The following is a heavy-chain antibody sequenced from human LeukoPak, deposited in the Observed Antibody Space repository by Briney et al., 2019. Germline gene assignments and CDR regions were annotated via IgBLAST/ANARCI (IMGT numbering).Heavy chain of an antibody. Sequence: PGGSLRLSCAASGFTFSSYWLSWVRQAPGRRLEWLANIRPDGNEIYSLDSVRGRFTISRDNAKNSLYLQMNGLRAEDTAVYFCARVRVGFGDLFDSWGQGTLVTVFS. J-gene: IGHJ4*02. CDR3: ARVRVGFGDLFDS. CDR1: GFTFSSYW. V-gene: IGHV3-7*04. D-gene: IGHD4-17*01. CDR2: IRPDGNEI.